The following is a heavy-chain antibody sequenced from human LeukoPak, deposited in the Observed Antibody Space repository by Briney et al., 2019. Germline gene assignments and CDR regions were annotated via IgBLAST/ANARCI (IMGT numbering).Heavy chain of an antibody. D-gene: IGHD3-10*01. CDR2: IYYTGST. Sequence: SETLSLTCTFSGGSIGRYYWSWIRQPPGKGLEWIGCIYYTGSTNYNPSLKSRVTISVDTSKDQFSLKLGSVTAADAAVYYCARTGYASGGLWGQGTLVTVSS. V-gene: IGHV4-59*01. CDR1: GGSIGRYY. J-gene: IGHJ4*02. CDR3: ARTGYASGGL.